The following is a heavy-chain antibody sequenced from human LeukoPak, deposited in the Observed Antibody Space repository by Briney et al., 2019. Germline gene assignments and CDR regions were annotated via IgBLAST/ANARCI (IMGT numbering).Heavy chain of an antibody. D-gene: IGHD2-21*01. CDR2: IYYSGST. Sequence: SETLSLTCTVSGGSITSYYWSWIRQPPGKGLEWIGSIYYSGSTYYNPSLKSRVTISVDTSKNQFSLKLSSVTAADTAVYYCARHVVVVSSFDYWGQGTLVTVSS. J-gene: IGHJ4*02. CDR3: ARHVVVVSSFDY. V-gene: IGHV4-59*05. CDR1: GGSITSYY.